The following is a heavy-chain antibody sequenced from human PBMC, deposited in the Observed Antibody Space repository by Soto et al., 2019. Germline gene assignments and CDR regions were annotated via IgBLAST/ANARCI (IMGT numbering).Heavy chain of an antibody. CDR1: GFTVNGNY. D-gene: IGHD4-17*01. Sequence: EVQLVESGGGLIQPGGSLRLSCAASGFTVNGNYMTWVRQAPGKGLEWVSVIYGGNSTSYADSVKGRFTISRDNSKNTRFFKMNGWGAGDTALCYWARKTTALRGGYWGQGTLVTVSS. J-gene: IGHJ4*02. CDR3: ARKTTALRGGY. V-gene: IGHV3-53*01. CDR2: IYGGNST.